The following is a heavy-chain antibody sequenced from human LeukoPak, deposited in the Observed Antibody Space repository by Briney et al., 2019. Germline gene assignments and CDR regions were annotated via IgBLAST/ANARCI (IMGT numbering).Heavy chain of an antibody. D-gene: IGHD3-3*01. J-gene: IGHJ4*02. Sequence: SETLSLTCAVSGGSISSNSYYWGWIRQPPGKGLEWIGSIYYSGSTYYNPSLKSRVTISVDTSKNQFSLKLSSVTAADTAVYYCARGRKRITIFGVEKLPLDYWGQGTLVTVSS. CDR3: ARGRKRITIFGVEKLPLDY. CDR1: GGSISSNSYY. V-gene: IGHV4-39*01. CDR2: IYYSGST.